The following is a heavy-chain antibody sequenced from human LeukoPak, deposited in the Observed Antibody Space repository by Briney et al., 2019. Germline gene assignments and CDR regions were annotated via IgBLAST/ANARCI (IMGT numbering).Heavy chain of an antibody. D-gene: IGHD2-2*01. V-gene: IGHV3-23*01. CDR1: GFTFSDYY. J-gene: IGHJ4*02. CDR3: AKGKAQQLFGLFDY. CDR2: ISGSGGST. Sequence: GGSLRLSCAASGFTFSDYYMSWIRQAPGKGLEWVSAISGSGGSTYYADSVKGRFTISRDNSKNTLYLQMNSLRAEDTAVYYCAKGKAQQLFGLFDYWGQGTLVTVSS.